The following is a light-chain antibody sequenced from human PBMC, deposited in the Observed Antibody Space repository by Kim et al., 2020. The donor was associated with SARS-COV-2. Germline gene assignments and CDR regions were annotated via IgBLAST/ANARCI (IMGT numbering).Light chain of an antibody. CDR2: DIS. J-gene: IGLJ3*02. CDR3: LLSYGHTWV. Sequence: QAVVTQEPSLTVSPGGTVTLTCGSSTGAVTSGHFPYWFQQKPGQAPRTLLYDISNKHSWTPARFSGSLLGGKAALTLSGAQPEDEAEYYCLLSYGHTWVFGGGTQLTVL. CDR1: TGAVTSGHF. V-gene: IGLV7-46*01.